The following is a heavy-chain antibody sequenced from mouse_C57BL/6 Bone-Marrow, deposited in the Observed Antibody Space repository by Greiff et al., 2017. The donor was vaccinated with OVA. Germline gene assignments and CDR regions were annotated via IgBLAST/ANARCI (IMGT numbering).Heavy chain of an antibody. J-gene: IGHJ1*03. CDR1: GFSLTRYA. D-gene: IGHD1-1*01. CDR2: IWTGGGT. Sequence: VTLVESGPGLVAPSQSLSITCTVSGFSLTRYAISWFRQPPGKGLEWLGVIWTGGGTNYNSALKSRLSISKDNSKSQVFLKMNSLQTDDTARYYCAAFTTVDWYFDVWGTGTTVTVSS. V-gene: IGHV2-9-1*01. CDR3: AAFTTVDWYFDV.